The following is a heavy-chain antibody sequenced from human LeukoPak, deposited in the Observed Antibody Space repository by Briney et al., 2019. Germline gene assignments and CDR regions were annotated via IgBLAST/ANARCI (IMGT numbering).Heavy chain of an antibody. J-gene: IGHJ4*02. CDR3: AAALNEYSSSSTRYDY. CDR1: GFTFTSSA. CDR2: IVVGSGNT. Sequence: ASVKVSCKASGFTFTSSAMQWVRQARGQRLEWIGWIVVGSGNTNYAQKFQERVTITRDMSTSTAYMELSSLRSEDTAVYYCAAALNEYSSSSTRYDYWGQGTLVTVSS. D-gene: IGHD6-6*01. V-gene: IGHV1-58*02.